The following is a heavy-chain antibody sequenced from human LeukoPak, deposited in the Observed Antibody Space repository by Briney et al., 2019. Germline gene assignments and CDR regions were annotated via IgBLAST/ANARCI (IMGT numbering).Heavy chain of an antibody. V-gene: IGHV4-4*07. CDR3: ARDQAVPAAGGDRGAFDI. Sequence: SETLSLTCTVSGGSISSYYWSWIRQPAGKGLEWIGRIYTSGSTNYNPSLKSRVTMSVDTSKNQFSLKLSSVTAADTAVYYCARDQAVPAAGGDRGAFDIWGQGTMVTVSS. D-gene: IGHD2-2*01. J-gene: IGHJ3*02. CDR2: IYTSGST. CDR1: GGSISSYY.